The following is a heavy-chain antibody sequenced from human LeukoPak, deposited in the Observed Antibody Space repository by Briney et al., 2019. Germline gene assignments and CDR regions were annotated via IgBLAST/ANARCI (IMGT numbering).Heavy chain of an antibody. V-gene: IGHV4-59*01. CDR2: IYYSGST. CDR3: ASSYCSGGSCIQNFDY. D-gene: IGHD2-15*01. J-gene: IGHJ4*02. Sequence: PSETLSLTCTVSGGSISSYYWSWIRQPPGKGLEWIGYIYYSGSTNYNPSLKSRVTISVDTSKNQFSLKLSSVTAADTAVYYCASSYCSGGSCIQNFDYWGQGTLVTVSS. CDR1: GGSISSYY.